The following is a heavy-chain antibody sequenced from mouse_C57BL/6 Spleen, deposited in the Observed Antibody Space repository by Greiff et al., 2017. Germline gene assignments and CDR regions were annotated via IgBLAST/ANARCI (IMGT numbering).Heavy chain of an antibody. J-gene: IGHJ4*01. Sequence: DVKLVESEGGLVQPGSSMKLSCTASGFTFSDYYMAWVRQVPEKGLEWVANINYDGSSTYYLDSLKSRFIISRDNAKNILYLQMSSLKSEDTATYDGARDTGLDSSDYAMDDWGQGTSVTVSS. CDR3: ARDTGLDSSDYAMDD. CDR2: INYDGSST. CDR1: GFTFSDYY. V-gene: IGHV5-16*01. D-gene: IGHD3-2*02.